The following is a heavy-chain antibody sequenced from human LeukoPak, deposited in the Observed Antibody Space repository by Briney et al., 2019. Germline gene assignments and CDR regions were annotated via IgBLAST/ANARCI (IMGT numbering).Heavy chain of an antibody. CDR1: GFTVSSNY. V-gene: IGHV3-53*01. J-gene: IGHJ3*02. CDR2: IYSGGST. CDR3: ARVRWLVRAFDI. D-gene: IGHD6-19*01. Sequence: GGSLRLSCAASGFTVSSNYMSWVRKAPGKGLEWVSVIYSGGSTYYADSVKGRFTISRDNAKNTLYLQMNSLRAEDTAVYYCARVRWLVRAFDIWGQGTMVTVSS.